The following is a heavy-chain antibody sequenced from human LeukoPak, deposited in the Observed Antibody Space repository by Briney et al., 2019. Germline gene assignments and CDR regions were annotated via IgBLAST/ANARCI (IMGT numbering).Heavy chain of an antibody. CDR3: ARSGQQLVLGAFDI. J-gene: IGHJ3*02. CDR1: GFTFSSYW. D-gene: IGHD6-13*01. V-gene: IGHV3-74*01. CDR2: INSDGSST. Sequence: PGGSLRLSCAASGFTFSSYWMHWVRQAPGKGLVWVSRINSDGSSTSYADSVKGRFTISRDNAKNTLYLQMNSLRAEDTAVYYCARSGQQLVLGAFDIWGQGTMVTVSS.